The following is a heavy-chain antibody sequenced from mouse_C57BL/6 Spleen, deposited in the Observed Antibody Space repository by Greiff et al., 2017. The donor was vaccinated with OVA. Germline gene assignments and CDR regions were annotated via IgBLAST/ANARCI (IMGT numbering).Heavy chain of an antibody. Sequence: EVKLQESGPGLVKPSQSLSLTCSVTGYSITSGYYWNWIRQFPGNKLEWMGYISYDGSNNYNPSLKNRISITRDTSKNQFFLKLNSVTTEDTATYYCARDWRGFDYWGQGTTLTVSS. CDR2: ISYDGSN. V-gene: IGHV3-6*01. CDR3: ARDWRGFDY. J-gene: IGHJ2*01. CDR1: GYSITSGYY.